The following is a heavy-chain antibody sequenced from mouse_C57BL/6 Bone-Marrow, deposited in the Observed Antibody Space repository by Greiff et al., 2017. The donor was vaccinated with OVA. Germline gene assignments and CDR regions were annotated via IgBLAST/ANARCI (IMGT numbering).Heavy chain of an antibody. CDR1: GFTFSDYG. J-gene: IGHJ2*01. Sequence: EVKLQESGGGLVKPGGSLKLSCAASGFTFSDYGMHWVRQAPEKGLEWVAYISSGSSTIYYADTVKGRFTISRDNAKNTLFLQMTSLRSEDTAMYYCASTVVGDYWGQGTTLTVSS. CDR2: ISSGSSTI. D-gene: IGHD1-1*01. V-gene: IGHV5-17*01. CDR3: ASTVVGDY.